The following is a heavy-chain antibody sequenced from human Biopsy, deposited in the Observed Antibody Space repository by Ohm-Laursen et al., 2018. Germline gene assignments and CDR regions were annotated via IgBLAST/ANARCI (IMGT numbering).Heavy chain of an antibody. Sequence: SETLSLTCNVSGGDINNYYWSWIRQPAGKGLEWIGRIYPGGSTKYNPSLKIRVIISADTSKNQFSLKLSSVTAADTAMYYCAAYYYDSSGYFYAFHYWGQGTLVTVSS. CDR1: GGDINNYY. CDR2: IYPGGST. CDR3: AAYYYDSSGYFYAFHY. V-gene: IGHV4-4*07. D-gene: IGHD3-22*01. J-gene: IGHJ4*02.